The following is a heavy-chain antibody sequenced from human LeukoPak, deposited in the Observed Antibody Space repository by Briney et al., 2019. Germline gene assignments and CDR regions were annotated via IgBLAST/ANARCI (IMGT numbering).Heavy chain of an antibody. CDR3: AKVGGSYGAFDYYGMDV. V-gene: IGHV3-23*01. Sequence: QTGGSLRLSCAASGFTFSSYAMSWVRQAPGKGLEWVLAISGSGGSTYYADSVKGRFTISRDNSKNTLYLQMNSLRAEDTAVYYCAKVGGSYGAFDYYGMDVWGQGTTVTVSS. J-gene: IGHJ6*02. D-gene: IGHD5-18*01. CDR1: GFTFSSYA. CDR2: ISGSGGST.